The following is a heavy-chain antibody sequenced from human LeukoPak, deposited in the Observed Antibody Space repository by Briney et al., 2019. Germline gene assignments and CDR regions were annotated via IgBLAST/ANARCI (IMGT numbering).Heavy chain of an antibody. D-gene: IGHD6-6*01. CDR1: GGSISSSGSY. V-gene: IGHV4-39*07. Sequence: SETLSLTCTVSGGSISSSGSYWGWIRQPPGKGLEWIGSIYYSGNTYNPSLKSRATISVDSSKKQFSLNLTSVNAADTAVYYCARVMAARREDLNWFDPWGQGTLVTVSS. CDR3: ARVMAARREDLNWFDP. CDR2: IYYSGNT. J-gene: IGHJ5*02.